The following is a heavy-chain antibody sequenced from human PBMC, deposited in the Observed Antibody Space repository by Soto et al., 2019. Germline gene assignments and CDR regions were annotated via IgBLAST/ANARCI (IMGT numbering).Heavy chain of an antibody. J-gene: IGHJ6*02. Sequence: GGSLRLSCAASGFTFSSYAMSWVRQAPGKGLEWVSAISGSGGSTYYADSVKGRFTISRDNSKNTLYLQMNSLRAEDTAVYYCAKDRPRRYYYYGMDVWRQGTTVTVSS. CDR3: AKDRPRRYYYYGMDV. CDR2: ISGSGGST. V-gene: IGHV3-23*01. CDR1: GFTFSSYA.